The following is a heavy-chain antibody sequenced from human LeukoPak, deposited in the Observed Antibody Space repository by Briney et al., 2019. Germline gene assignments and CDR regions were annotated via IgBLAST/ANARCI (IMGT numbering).Heavy chain of an antibody. Sequence: SETLSLTCNVSGSSIIRGYYWGWIRQPLGMGLEWIGTIYYSGSTNLNPSFKSRVTLSVDTSKNQFSLRLSSVTAADAAVYYCARGSSIVARPFDYWGPGALVTVSS. D-gene: IGHD6-6*01. V-gene: IGHV4-38-2*02. J-gene: IGHJ4*02. CDR1: GSSIIRGYY. CDR3: ARGSSIVARPFDY. CDR2: IYYSGST.